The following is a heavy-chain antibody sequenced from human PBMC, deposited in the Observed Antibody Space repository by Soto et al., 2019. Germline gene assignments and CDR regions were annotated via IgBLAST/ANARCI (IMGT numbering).Heavy chain of an antibody. CDR2: INPNNGGT. J-gene: IGHJ5*02. CDR3: VRDSRYYDFWSGPHDRFDP. Sequence: ASVKVSCKASGYGFTGNSMHWVRQAPGQGLEWMGWINPNNGGTNYAQRFRGWVTMTRDTSASTAYMDLSRLRSDDTAVYYCVRDSRYYDFWSGPHDRFDPWGQGTLVTVSS. D-gene: IGHD3-3*01. V-gene: IGHV1-2*04. CDR1: GYGFTGNS.